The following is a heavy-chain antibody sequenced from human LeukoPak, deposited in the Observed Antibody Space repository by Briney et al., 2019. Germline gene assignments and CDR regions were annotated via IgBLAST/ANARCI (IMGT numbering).Heavy chain of an antibody. D-gene: IGHD2-15*01. J-gene: IGHJ6*02. Sequence: PGGSLRLSCAASGFTVSSNYMSWVRQAPGKGLEWVSVIYSGGSTYYADPVKGRFTISRDNSKNTLYLQMNSLRAEDTAVYYCARVGRTYYYYGMDVWGQGTTVTVSS. V-gene: IGHV3-66*01. CDR2: IYSGGST. CDR1: GFTVSSNY. CDR3: ARVGRTYYYYGMDV.